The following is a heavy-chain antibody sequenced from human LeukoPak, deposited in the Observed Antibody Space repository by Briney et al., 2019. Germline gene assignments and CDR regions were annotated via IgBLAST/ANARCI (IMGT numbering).Heavy chain of an antibody. Sequence: GGSLRLSCAASGFMFTTYAMSWVRQAPGKGLEWVSAIGGDGGRTYYADSVKGRFTISRDNSKNTLSLQMNSLRADDTAVYYCAKLATGYYRYYHGMDVWGQGTTVTVSS. V-gene: IGHV3-23*01. CDR3: AKLATGYYRYYHGMDV. D-gene: IGHD3-9*01. CDR1: GFMFTTYA. J-gene: IGHJ6*02. CDR2: IGGDGGRT.